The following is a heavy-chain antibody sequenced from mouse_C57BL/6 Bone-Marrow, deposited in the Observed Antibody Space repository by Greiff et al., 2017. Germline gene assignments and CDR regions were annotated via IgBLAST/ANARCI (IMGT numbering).Heavy chain of an antibody. Sequence: QVQLQQPGAELVKPGASVKMSCKASGYTFTSYWITWVKQRPGQGLEWIGDIYPGSGSTNYNEKFKSKATLTVDTSSSTAYMQRSSLTSEDAADYCGAREDGYPFDYWGQGTTLTVSS. V-gene: IGHV1-55*01. J-gene: IGHJ2*01. CDR3: AREDGYPFDY. CDR1: GYTFTSYW. CDR2: IYPGSGST. D-gene: IGHD2-3*01.